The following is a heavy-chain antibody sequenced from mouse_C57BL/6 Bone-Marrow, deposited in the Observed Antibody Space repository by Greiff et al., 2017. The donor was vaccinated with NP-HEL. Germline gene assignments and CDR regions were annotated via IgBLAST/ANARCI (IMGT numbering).Heavy chain of an antibody. J-gene: IGHJ2*01. Sequence: EVQLQQSGPELVKPGASVKIPCKASGYTFTDYNMDWVKQSHGKSLEWIGDINPNNGGTIYNQKFKGKATLTVDKSSSTAYMELRSLTSEDTAVYYCARGRYGSSSYYFDYWGQGTTLTVSS. CDR1: GYTFTDYN. D-gene: IGHD1-1*01. CDR2: INPNNGGT. CDR3: ARGRYGSSSYYFDY. V-gene: IGHV1-18*01.